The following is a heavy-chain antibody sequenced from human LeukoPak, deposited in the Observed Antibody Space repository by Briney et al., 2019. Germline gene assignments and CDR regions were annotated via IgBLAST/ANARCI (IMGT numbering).Heavy chain of an antibody. CDR3: AREREAFSTVIAGRGTYYFDY. V-gene: IGHV4-4*02. Sequence: SETLSLTCAVSGGSISSSNWWSWVRQPPGKGLEWIGEIYRSGSTNYNPSLKSRVTISLDKSKNQFSLRLSSVTAADTAVYYCAREREAFSTVIAGRGTYYFDYWGQGTLVTVSS. CDR2: IYRSGST. CDR1: GGSISSSNW. D-gene: IGHD4-11*01. J-gene: IGHJ4*02.